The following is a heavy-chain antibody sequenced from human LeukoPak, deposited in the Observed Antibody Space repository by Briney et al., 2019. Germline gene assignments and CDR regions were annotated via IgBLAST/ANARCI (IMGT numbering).Heavy chain of an antibody. CDR3: ARVETNTVWAMDY. V-gene: IGHV4-59*08. CDR2: IYNGGST. Sequence: SETLSLTCTVSGGSISSYYWSWIRQPPGKGLEWIGYIYNGGSTNYYPSLKSRVTTSVDTSKNQFSLKLRSVTAADTAVYYCARVETNTVWAMDYWGQGTLVTVSS. CDR1: GGSISSYY. J-gene: IGHJ4*02. D-gene: IGHD2-21*02.